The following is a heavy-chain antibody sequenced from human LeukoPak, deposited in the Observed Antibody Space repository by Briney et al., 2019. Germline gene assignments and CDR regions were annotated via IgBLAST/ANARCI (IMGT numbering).Heavy chain of an antibody. Sequence: PGGSLRLSCAASGYTFSSYGMHWVRQAPGKGLEWVVVIWYDGSNKYYADSVKGRFTISRDNSKNTLYLQMNSLRAEDTAVYYCARGSVYDSSGYYYKPLYYFDYWGQGTLVTVSS. CDR3: ARGSVYDSSGYYYKPLYYFDY. J-gene: IGHJ4*02. V-gene: IGHV3-33*01. D-gene: IGHD3-22*01. CDR1: GYTFSSYG. CDR2: IWYDGSNK.